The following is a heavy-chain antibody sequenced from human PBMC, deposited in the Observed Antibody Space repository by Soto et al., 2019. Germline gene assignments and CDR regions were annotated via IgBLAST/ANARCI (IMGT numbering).Heavy chain of an antibody. V-gene: IGHV4-39*01. CDR3: ARGPQFQLLYAYFDY. CDR2: IYYSGST. CDR1: GDSISGSSYY. Sequence: SETLSLTCSVSGDSISGSSYYWAWIRQPPGKGLEWIGSIYYSGSTFYNPSLKSRVTISVGTSKNQFSLKLSSVTAADTAVYYCARGPQFQLLYAYFDYWGQGTQVTVSS. J-gene: IGHJ4*02. D-gene: IGHD2-2*02.